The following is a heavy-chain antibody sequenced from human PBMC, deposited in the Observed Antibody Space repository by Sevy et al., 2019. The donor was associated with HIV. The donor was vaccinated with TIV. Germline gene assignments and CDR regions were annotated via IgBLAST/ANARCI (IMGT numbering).Heavy chain of an antibody. CDR1: GFTFSSYS. D-gene: IGHD1-26*01. CDR2: ISSSSSYI. J-gene: IGHJ1*01. V-gene: IGHV3-21*01. Sequence: GGSLRLSCAASGFTFSSYSMNWVRQAPGKGLEWVSSISSSSSYIYYADSVKGRFTISRDNAKNSLYLQMNSLRAEDTAVYYCARGIVVGATTPFQHWGQGTLVTVSS. CDR3: ARGIVVGATTPFQH.